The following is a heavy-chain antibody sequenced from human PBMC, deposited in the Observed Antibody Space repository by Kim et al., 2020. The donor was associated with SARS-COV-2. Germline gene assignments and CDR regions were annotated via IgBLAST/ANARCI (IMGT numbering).Heavy chain of an antibody. Sequence: ASVKVSCKASGYTFTSYAMHWVRQAPGQRLEWMGWINPGNGNTKYSQKFQGRVTITRDTSVSTAYMELSSLRSEDTAVYYCARASGCGIELWGQATTDTV. CDR1: GYTFTSYA. D-gene: IGHD2-8*02. CDR2: INPGNGNT. CDR3: ARASGCGIEL. V-gene: IGHV1-3*01. J-gene: IGHJ6*02.